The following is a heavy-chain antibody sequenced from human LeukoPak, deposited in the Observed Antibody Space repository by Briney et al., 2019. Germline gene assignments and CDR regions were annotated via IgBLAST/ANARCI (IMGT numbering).Heavy chain of an antibody. CDR2: INANGDST. CDR3: ANRSLG. V-gene: IGHV3-23*01. D-gene: IGHD3-10*01. Sequence: PGGPLRLSCVGSGFTFSNYAMSWVRQAPGKGLEWVSGINANGDSTYYADSVKGRFTISRDNAKNTLYLQMHSLRGEDTAAYYCANRSLGWGQGTLVTVSS. CDR1: GFTFSNYA. J-gene: IGHJ4*02.